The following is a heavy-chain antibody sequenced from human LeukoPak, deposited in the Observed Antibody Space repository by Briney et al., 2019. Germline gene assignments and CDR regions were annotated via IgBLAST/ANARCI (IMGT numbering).Heavy chain of an antibody. Sequence: GGSLRLSCAASGFTVSSNYMSWVRQAPGKGLEWVSVIYSGGSTYYADSVKGRFTISRDNSKNTLYLQMNSLRAEDTAVYYCARYANYDSSGYYDWGQGTLVTVSS. CDR3: ARYANYDSSGYYD. D-gene: IGHD3-22*01. CDR2: IYSGGST. V-gene: IGHV3-66*01. CDR1: GFTVSSNY. J-gene: IGHJ4*02.